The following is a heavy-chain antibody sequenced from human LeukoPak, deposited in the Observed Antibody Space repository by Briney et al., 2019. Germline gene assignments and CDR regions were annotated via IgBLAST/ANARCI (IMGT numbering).Heavy chain of an antibody. Sequence: GGSLGLSCAASGFTFSSYAMSWVRQAPGKGLEWVSAISGSGGSTYYADSVKGRFTISRDNSKNTLYLQMNSLRAEDTAVYYCAKDSHDYIWGSYREDDYWGQGTLVTVSS. CDR2: ISGSGGST. D-gene: IGHD3-16*02. CDR3: AKDSHDYIWGSYREDDY. V-gene: IGHV3-23*01. CDR1: GFTFSSYA. J-gene: IGHJ4*02.